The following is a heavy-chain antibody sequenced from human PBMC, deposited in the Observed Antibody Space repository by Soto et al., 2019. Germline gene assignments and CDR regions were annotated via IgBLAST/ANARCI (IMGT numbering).Heavy chain of an antibody. V-gene: IGHV4-30-2*05. Sequence: SETLSLTCSVSGGSVNSGGYSWSWIRQPPGKGLEWIGFISPSGSPAYNPSLKSRVTISVDTSKNQFSLKLSSVTAADTAVDCCARPGYSNYYGMDVWGQGTTVTVSS. D-gene: IGHD6-13*01. CDR3: ARPGYSNYYGMDV. CDR1: GGSVNSGGYS. CDR2: ISPSGSP. J-gene: IGHJ6*02.